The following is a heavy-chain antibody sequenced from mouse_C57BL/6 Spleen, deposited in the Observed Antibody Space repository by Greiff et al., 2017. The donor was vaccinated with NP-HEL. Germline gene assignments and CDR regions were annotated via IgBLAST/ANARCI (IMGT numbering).Heavy chain of an antibody. CDR1: GYTFTSYW. CDR3: ARSKVMTAVVSYFDY. Sequence: QVQLQQPGAELVMPGASVKLSCKASGYTFTSYWMHWVKQWPGQGLEWIGEIDPSDSYPTSNQKFTGKSTLTVDKSSSTAYMQLSSLTSEDAAVYYCARSKVMTAVVSYFDYWGQGTTLTVSS. V-gene: IGHV1-69*01. D-gene: IGHD1-1*01. CDR2: IDPSDSYP. J-gene: IGHJ2*01.